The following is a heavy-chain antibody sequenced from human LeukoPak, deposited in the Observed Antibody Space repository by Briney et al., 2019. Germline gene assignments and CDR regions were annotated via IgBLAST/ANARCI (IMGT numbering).Heavy chain of an antibody. D-gene: IGHD2-15*01. CDR3: ARGGYCSGGSCLSDYFDY. CDR2: LTSSSDTT. J-gene: IGHJ4*02. Sequence: GGSLRLSCAASGFTFSSYVMSWVRQAPGKGLEWVAALTSSSDTTYYGDSVKGRFTISRDNAKNTLYLQMNSLRAEDTAVYYCARGGYCSGGSCLSDYFDYWGQGTLVTVSS. V-gene: IGHV3-23*01. CDR1: GFTFSSYV.